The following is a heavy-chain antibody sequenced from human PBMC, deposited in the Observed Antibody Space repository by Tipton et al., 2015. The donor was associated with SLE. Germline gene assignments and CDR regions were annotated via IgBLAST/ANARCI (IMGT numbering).Heavy chain of an antibody. V-gene: IGHV4-39*07. J-gene: IGHJ4*02. CDR3: ARDPGTGGNFDY. CDR1: GGSISTTDHY. D-gene: IGHD1-14*01. CDR2: VFYSGNT. Sequence: TLSLTCSVSGGSISTTDHYWGWIRQPPGKGLEWIGGVFYSGNTYYNESLQSRVTISIDTSKNHFSLKLYSVTAADTAVYYCARDPGTGGNFDYWGQGVLITVSS.